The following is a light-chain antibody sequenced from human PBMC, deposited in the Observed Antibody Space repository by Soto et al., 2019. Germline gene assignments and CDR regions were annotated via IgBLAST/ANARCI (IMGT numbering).Light chain of an antibody. CDR3: QQYNNWPPYT. V-gene: IGKV3-15*01. CDR1: QSVSRN. J-gene: IGKJ5*01. CDR2: GAS. Sequence: EIVLTQSPGTLSLSPGERATLSCRASQSVSRNLAWYQQKPGQAPRLLIYGASTRATGIPARFSGSGSGTEFTLTISSLQSEDFAVYYCQQYNNWPPYTFGQGTRREIK.